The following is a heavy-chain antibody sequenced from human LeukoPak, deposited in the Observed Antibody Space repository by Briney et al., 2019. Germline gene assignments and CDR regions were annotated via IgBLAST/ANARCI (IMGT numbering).Heavy chain of an antibody. CDR1: GGSISSSSYY. D-gene: IGHD3-22*01. J-gene: IGHJ4*02. Sequence: SETLSLTCTVSGGSISSSSYYWGWIRQPPGKGLEWIGSIYYSGSTYYNPSLKSRVTISVDTSKNQFSLKLSSVTAADTAVYYCGGGVAYYYDSSGYHWGQGTLVTVSS. V-gene: IGHV4-39*01. CDR3: GGGVAYYYDSSGYH. CDR2: IYYSGST.